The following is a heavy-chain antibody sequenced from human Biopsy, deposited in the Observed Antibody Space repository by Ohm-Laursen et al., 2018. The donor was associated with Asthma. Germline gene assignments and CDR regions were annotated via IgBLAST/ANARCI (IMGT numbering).Heavy chain of an antibody. CDR3: ARSYCGGDCFSPFDY. CDR2: IIPIFGTP. V-gene: IGHV1-69*13. Sequence: SVKVSRKASGGTFNSDAISWVRQAPGQGLEWMGGIIPIFGTPSYAQNFQSRLTITADDSTSTVYMELSSLRSEDTAMYYCARSYCGGDCFSPFDYWGQGTLVTVSS. J-gene: IGHJ4*02. D-gene: IGHD2-21*01. CDR1: GGTFNSDA.